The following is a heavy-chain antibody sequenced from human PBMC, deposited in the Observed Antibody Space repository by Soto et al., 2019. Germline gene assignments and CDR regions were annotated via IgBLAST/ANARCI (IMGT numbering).Heavy chain of an antibody. J-gene: IGHJ5*02. D-gene: IGHD6-13*01. CDR1: GGTFSSYA. Sequence: RASVKVSCKASGGTFSSYAIHWVRQAPGQRLEWMGWINAANGDTKYSPKFQGRVTITRDTSASTAYMELSSLRSEDTAVYYCVRRHVSATGIDWFDPWGQGTLVTVSS. CDR2: INAANGDT. CDR3: VRRHVSATGIDWFDP. V-gene: IGHV1-3*01.